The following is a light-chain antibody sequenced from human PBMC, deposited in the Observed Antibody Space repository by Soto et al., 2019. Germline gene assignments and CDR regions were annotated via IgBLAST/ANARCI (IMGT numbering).Light chain of an antibody. Sequence: QSVLTQPASVSGSPGQSITISCTGTSSDVGGYNYVSWYQQHPGKAPKLMIYDVSNRPSGVSNRLSGSKSGNTASLTISWLQAEDEADYYCTSYTSSSSYVFGTGTKDTVL. CDR1: SSDVGGYNY. J-gene: IGLJ1*01. V-gene: IGLV2-14*01. CDR2: DVS. CDR3: TSYTSSSSYV.